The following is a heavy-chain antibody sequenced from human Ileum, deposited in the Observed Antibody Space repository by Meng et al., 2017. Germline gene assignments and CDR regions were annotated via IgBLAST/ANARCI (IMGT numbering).Heavy chain of an antibody. D-gene: IGHD3-16*02. V-gene: IGHV3-74*01. CDR3: AREGYDYVWGSYRYSWYFDL. J-gene: IGHJ2*01. CDR1: GFTFSSYW. CDR2: INSDGSST. Sequence: GESLKISCAASGFTFSSYWMHWVRQAPGKGLVWVSRINSDGSSTSYADSVKGRFTISRDNAKNTLYLQMNSLRAEDTAVYYCAREGYDYVWGSYRYSWYFDLWGRGTRVTVSS.